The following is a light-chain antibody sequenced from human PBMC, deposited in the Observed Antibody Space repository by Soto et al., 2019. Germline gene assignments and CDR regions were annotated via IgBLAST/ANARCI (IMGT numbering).Light chain of an antibody. J-gene: IGLJ1*01. CDR3: GSWDSRLNAYV. CDR1: SSNIGDNI. Sequence: QSVLTQPPSVSAAPGQKVTISCSGSSSNIGDNIVAWYQHLPKAAPNLLIYDNDKRPSGIPDRFSGSKSGTSATLGITGLQTGDEADYYCGSWDSRLNAYVFGTGTKLPVL. CDR2: DND. V-gene: IGLV1-51*01.